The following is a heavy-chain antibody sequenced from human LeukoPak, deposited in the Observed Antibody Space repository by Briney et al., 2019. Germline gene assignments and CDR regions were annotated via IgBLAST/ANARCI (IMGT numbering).Heavy chain of an antibody. D-gene: IGHD5/OR15-5a*01. Sequence: SETLSLTCTVSGGSISSYYWSWIRQPPGKGLEWIGYIYYSGSTNYNPSLKSRVTISVDTSKNQFSLKLSSVTAADTAVYYCARVVGVYYFDYWDQGTLVTVSS. CDR3: ARVVGVYYFDY. CDR1: GGSISSYY. V-gene: IGHV4-59*01. J-gene: IGHJ4*02. CDR2: IYYSGST.